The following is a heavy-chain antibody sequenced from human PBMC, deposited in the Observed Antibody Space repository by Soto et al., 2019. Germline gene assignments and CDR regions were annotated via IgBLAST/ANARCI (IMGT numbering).Heavy chain of an antibody. J-gene: IGHJ3*02. CDR1: GFTFGDKY. D-gene: IGHD3-16*01. Sequence: GGSLRLSCAASGFTFGDKYMSWIRQAPGKGLEWLSYISSYDNTIYYADSVKGRFTISRDNAKNSLYLQMNSLRAEDTAVYYCAGQYDPVPRSAFDIWGQGTLVTVSS. CDR2: ISSYDNTI. V-gene: IGHV3-11*01. CDR3: AGQYDPVPRSAFDI.